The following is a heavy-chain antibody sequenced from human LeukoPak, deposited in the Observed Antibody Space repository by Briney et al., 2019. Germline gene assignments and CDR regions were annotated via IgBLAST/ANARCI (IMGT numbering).Heavy chain of an antibody. D-gene: IGHD5-18*01. CDR1: GGSFSGYY. J-gene: IGHJ5*02. CDR2: INHSGST. CDR3: AMSRGYSYGLNWFDP. Sequence: SETLSLTCAVSGGSFSGYYWSWIRQPPGKGLEWIGEINHSGSTNYNPSLKSRVTISVDTSKNQFSLKLSSVTAADTAVYYCAMSRGYSYGLNWFDPWGQGTLVTVSS. V-gene: IGHV4-34*01.